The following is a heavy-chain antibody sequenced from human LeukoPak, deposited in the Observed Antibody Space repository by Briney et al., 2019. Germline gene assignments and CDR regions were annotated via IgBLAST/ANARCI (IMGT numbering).Heavy chain of an antibody. V-gene: IGHV1-2*02. J-gene: IGHJ4*02. D-gene: IGHD4-23*01. CDR3: ARTLRTTVVTPGY. CDR2: INPSSGGT. Sequence: GASVKVSCKASGYTFTGYYMHWVRQAPGQGLEWMGWINPSSGGTNYAQKFQGRVTMTRDTSISTAYMELSRLRSDDTAVYYCARTLRTTVVTPGYWGQGTLVTVSS. CDR1: GYTFTGYY.